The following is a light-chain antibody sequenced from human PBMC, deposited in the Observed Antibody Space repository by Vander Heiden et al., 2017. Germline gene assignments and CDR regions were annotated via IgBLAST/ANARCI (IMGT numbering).Light chain of an antibody. CDR3: QQLNSYLTLT. Sequence: IQLTQSPSSLSASVGDRVTITCRASQGISSYLAWYQQKPGKAPKLLIYAASTLQSGVPSRFSGSGSGTDFTLTIRSRQPEDFAPYYCQQLNSYLTLTFGGGTKVEIK. J-gene: IGKJ4*01. V-gene: IGKV1-9*01. CDR2: AAS. CDR1: QGISSY.